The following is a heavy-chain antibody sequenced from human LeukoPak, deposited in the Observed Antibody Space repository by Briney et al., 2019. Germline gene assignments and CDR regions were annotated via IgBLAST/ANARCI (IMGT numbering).Heavy chain of an antibody. J-gene: IGHJ4*02. Sequence: GGALRLSCAAPEFTFSAYAMSWVRHAPGKGLEWVAVIWYDGSNKYYADSVKGRFTISRDNSKNTLYLQMNSLRAEDTAVYYCATAAAATGGYYFDYWGQGTLVTVSS. CDR3: ATAAAATGGYYFDY. CDR2: IWYDGSNK. D-gene: IGHD6-13*01. V-gene: IGHV3-33*08. CDR1: EFTFSAYA.